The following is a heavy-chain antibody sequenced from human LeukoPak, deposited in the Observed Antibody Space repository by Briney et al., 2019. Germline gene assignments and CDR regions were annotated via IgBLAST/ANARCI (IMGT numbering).Heavy chain of an antibody. Sequence: GGSLRLSCAASGFTFSSYAMSWVRQAPGKGLEWVSAISASAAAKVDAGSVRGRFTISRDNSKNTLYLEMNSLGADDTAVYYCAKSRTTVTSSFGCWGQGTLVTVSS. D-gene: IGHD4-17*01. V-gene: IGHV3-23*01. CDR1: GFTFSSYA. J-gene: IGHJ4*02. CDR2: ISASAAAK. CDR3: AKSRTTVTSSFGC.